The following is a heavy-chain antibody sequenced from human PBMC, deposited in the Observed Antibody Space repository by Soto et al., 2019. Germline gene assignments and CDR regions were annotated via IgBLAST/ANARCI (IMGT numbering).Heavy chain of an antibody. Sequence: GASVKVSCKASGYTFTSYDINWVRQATGQGLEWMGWMNPNSGYTGYAQKFQGRVTMTRNTSISTAYMELSSLRSEDTAVYYCARVYPDYYYYYYMDVWGKGTTVTVSS. CDR1: GYTFTSYD. J-gene: IGHJ6*03. V-gene: IGHV1-8*01. CDR2: MNPNSGYT. CDR3: ARVYPDYYYYYYMDV.